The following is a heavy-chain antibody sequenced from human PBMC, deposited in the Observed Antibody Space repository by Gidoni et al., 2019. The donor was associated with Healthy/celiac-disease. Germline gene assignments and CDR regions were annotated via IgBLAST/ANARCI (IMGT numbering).Heavy chain of an antibody. V-gene: IGHV4-39*01. D-gene: IGHD4-4*01. Sequence: QLQLQESGPGLVKPSEPLSLPCTVPGRPISRSSYSWGWIRQPPGKGLEWIGSIYYSGSTYYNPSLKSRVTISVDTSKNQFSLKLSSVTAADTAVYYCARHPTTPYDAFDIWGQGTMVTVSS. CDR1: GRPISRSSYS. CDR3: ARHPTTPYDAFDI. J-gene: IGHJ3*02. CDR2: IYYSGST.